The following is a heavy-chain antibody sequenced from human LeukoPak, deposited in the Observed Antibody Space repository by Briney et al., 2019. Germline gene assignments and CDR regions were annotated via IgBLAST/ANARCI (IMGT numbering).Heavy chain of an antibody. Sequence: SETLSLTCAVSGYSISSGYYWGWIRQPPGKGLEWIGSIYHSGSTYYNPSLKSRVTISVDTSKNQFSLKLSSVTAADTAVYYSARQGGGAFDIWGQGTMVTVSS. D-gene: IGHD3-16*01. CDR1: GYSISSGYY. CDR3: ARQGGGAFDI. V-gene: IGHV4-38-2*01. J-gene: IGHJ3*02. CDR2: IYHSGST.